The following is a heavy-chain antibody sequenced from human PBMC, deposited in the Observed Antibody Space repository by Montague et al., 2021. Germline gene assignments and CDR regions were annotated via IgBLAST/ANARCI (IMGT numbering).Heavy chain of an antibody. CDR1: GYTFTSYG. CDR2: ISAYNGNT. Sequence: SVKVSCKASGYTFTSYGISWVRQAPGQGLEWMGWISAYNGNTNYAQKFQGRVTMTTDTSTSTAYMELRSLRSDDPAVYYCASDYSYGGYGFGYWGQGTLVTVSS. V-gene: IGHV1-18*01. J-gene: IGHJ4*02. CDR3: ASDYSYGGYGFGY. D-gene: IGHD4-17*01.